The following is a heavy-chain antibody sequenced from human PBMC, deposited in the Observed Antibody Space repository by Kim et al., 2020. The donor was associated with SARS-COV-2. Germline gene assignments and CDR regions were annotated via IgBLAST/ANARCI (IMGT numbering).Heavy chain of an antibody. CDR1: GFTFSSYG. V-gene: IGHV3-30*18. CDR2: ISYDGSNK. CDR3: AKERDIAARGGWFDP. D-gene: IGHD6-6*01. Sequence: GGSLRLSCAASGFTFSSYGMHWVRQAPGKGLEWVAVISYDGSNKYYADSVKGRFTISRDNSKNTLYLQMNSLRAEDTAVYYCAKERDIAARGGWFDPWGQGTLVTVSS. J-gene: IGHJ5*02.